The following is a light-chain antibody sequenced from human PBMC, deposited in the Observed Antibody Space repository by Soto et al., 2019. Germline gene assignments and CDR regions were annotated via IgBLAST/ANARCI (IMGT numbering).Light chain of an antibody. V-gene: IGLV1-44*01. J-gene: IGLJ3*02. CDR1: SSNIGSNT. CDR3: AAWDDSLNGRV. Sequence: QAVVTQAPSASGTPGQRVTISCSGSSSNIGSNTVNWYQQLPGTAPKLLIYSNNQRPSGVPDRFSGSKSGTSASLAISGLQSEDEADYYCAAWDDSLNGRVFGGGTKVTVL. CDR2: SNN.